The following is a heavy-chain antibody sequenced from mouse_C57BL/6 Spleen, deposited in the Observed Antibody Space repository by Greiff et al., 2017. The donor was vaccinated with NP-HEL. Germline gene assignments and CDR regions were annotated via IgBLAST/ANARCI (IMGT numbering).Heavy chain of an antibody. Sequence: QVQLQQPGAELVRPGSSVKLSCKASGYTFTSYWMHWVKQRPIQGLEWIGNIDPSDSETHYNQKFKDKATLTVDKSSSTAYMQLSSLTSEDSAVYYCARSPSGYDYFDYWGQGTTLTVSS. D-gene: IGHD1-1*01. CDR2: IDPSDSET. J-gene: IGHJ2*01. V-gene: IGHV1-52*01. CDR1: GYTFTSYW. CDR3: ARSPSGYDYFDY.